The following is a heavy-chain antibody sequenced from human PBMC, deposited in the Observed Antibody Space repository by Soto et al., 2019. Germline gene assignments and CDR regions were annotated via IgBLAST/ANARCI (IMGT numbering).Heavy chain of an antibody. D-gene: IGHD5-18*01. J-gene: IGHJ4*02. CDR1: GGSISSGDYY. Sequence: SETLSLTCTVSGGSISSGDYYWSWIRQPPGKGLEWIGDIYYSGSTYYNPSLKSRVTLSVDTSNNQCSLKLSSVTAEDTAVYYCARDYGYSYETYFDYWGQGTLVTVSS. V-gene: IGHV4-30-4*01. CDR3: ARDYGYSYETYFDY. CDR2: IYYSGST.